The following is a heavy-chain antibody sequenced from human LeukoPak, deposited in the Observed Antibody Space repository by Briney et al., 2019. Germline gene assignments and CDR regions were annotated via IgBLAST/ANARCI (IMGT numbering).Heavy chain of an antibody. V-gene: IGHV3-72*01. D-gene: IGHD2-21*01. CDR1: GFAFSAHY. CDR2: SRNKDNKYTT. CDR3: ARVAPYCGGDCYSRYFDY. Sequence: GGSLRLSCAASGFAFSAHYMDWVRQTPGKGLEWVGRSRNKDNKYTTEYAASVKGRFTISRDESKNSLNLQMNSLTTEDTAVYYCARVAPYCGGDCYSRYFDYWGQGTLVTVSS. J-gene: IGHJ4*02.